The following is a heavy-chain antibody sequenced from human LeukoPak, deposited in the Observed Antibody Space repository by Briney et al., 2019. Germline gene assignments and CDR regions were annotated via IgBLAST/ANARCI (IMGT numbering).Heavy chain of an antibody. V-gene: IGHV4-59*12. D-gene: IGHD2-15*01. CDR3: ARAAARRYFDY. CDR1: GGSISNSY. CDR2: IYYSGST. J-gene: IGHJ4*02. Sequence: SETLSLTCTVSGGSISNSYWSWIRQPPGKGLEWIGYIYYSGSTNYNPYLKSRVTVSVDTSKNQFSLKLSSVTAADTAVYYCARAAARRYFDYWGQGTLVTVSS.